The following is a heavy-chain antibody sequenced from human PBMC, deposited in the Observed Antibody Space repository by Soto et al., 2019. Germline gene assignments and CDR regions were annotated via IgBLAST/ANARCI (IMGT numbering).Heavy chain of an antibody. J-gene: IGHJ4*02. CDR1: GGSISSGGYY. CDR2: IYYSGST. D-gene: IGHD3-10*01. CDR3: ARVEGMVRGVMIDY. V-gene: IGHV4-31*03. Sequence: TSETLSLTCTVSGGSISSGGYYWSWIRQHPGKGLEWIGYIYYSGSTYYNPSLKSRVTISVDTSKNQFSLKLSSVTAADTAVYYCARVEGMVRGVMIDYPGQATLVTVSS.